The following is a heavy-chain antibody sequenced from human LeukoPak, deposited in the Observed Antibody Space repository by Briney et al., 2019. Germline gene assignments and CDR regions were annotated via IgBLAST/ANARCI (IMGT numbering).Heavy chain of an antibody. Sequence: PGGSLRLSCAASGFTFSNYAMSWVRQAPGKGLEWVSSITGSGGSTYYADSVKGRFTISRDNSKNTLYLQMNSLRAEDTAVYYCVGIYGDERNYWGQGTLVTVSS. CDR2: ITGSGGST. CDR1: GFTFSNYA. V-gene: IGHV3-23*01. D-gene: IGHD4-17*01. J-gene: IGHJ4*02. CDR3: VGIYGDERNY.